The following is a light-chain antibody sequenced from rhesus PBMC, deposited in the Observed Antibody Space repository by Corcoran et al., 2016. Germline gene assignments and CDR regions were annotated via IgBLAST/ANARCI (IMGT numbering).Light chain of an antibody. CDR3: LQLSNWPYS. V-gene: IGKV3-24*04. CDR1: QSVGSS. Sequence: EIVMTQSPATLSLSPGERATLSCRASQSVGSSLAWYQQKPGQAPRLLIYGESSRATGIPERFSGRGSGTDFTLTIRSLEPEDVAVYYCLQLSNWPYSFGQGTKVEIK. CDR2: GES. J-gene: IGKJ2*01.